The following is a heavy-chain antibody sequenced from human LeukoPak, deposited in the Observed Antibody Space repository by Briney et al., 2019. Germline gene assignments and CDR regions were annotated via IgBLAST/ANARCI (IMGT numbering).Heavy chain of an antibody. CDR3: AREQPRYSYGRGAFDI. CDR1: GFTFSSYG. J-gene: IGHJ3*02. Sequence: GGSLRLSCAASGFTFSSYGMHWVRQAPGKGLEWVAVISYDGSNKYYADSVKGRFTISRDNSKNTLYLQMNSLRAEDTAVYYCAREQPRYSYGRGAFDIWGQGTMVTVSS. CDR2: ISYDGSNK. D-gene: IGHD5-18*01. V-gene: IGHV3-30*19.